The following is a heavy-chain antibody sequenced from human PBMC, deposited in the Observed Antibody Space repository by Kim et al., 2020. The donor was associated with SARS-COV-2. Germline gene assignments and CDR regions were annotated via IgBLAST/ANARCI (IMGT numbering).Heavy chain of an antibody. V-gene: IGHV3-7*01. J-gene: IGHJ5*02. CDR3: ARGRGAA. Sequence: GGSLRLSCAASGLTFTTSWMTWVRQAPGKRLEWVANINQDGSEKYYVDSVKGRFTISRDNAKNSLYRQMNSLRAEDTAVYYCARGRGAAWGQGTLITVSS. CDR2: INQDGSEK. CDR1: GLTFTTSW.